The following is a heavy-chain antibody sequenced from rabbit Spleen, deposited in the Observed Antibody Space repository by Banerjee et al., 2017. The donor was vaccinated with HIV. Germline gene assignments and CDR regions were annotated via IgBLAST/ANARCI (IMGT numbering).Heavy chain of an antibody. CDR1: GFSFNSGYD. V-gene: IGHV1S40*01. J-gene: IGHJ4*01. D-gene: IGHD1-1*01. CDR3: ARDLADVIGWNLDL. Sequence: QSLEESGGGLVKPGASLTLTCKASGFSFNSGYDMCWVRQAPGKGLEWIACIYAGSSGNTYSATWAKGRFPISRTSSTTVALQMTSLTAADTATYFCARDLADVIGWNLDLWGPGTLVTVS. CDR2: IYAGSSGNT.